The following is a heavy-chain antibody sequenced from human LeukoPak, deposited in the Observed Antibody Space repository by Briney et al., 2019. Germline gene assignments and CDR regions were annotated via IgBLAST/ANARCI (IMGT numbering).Heavy chain of an antibody. V-gene: IGHV3-23*01. CDR2: ITGSGGST. Sequence: GGSLRLSCAASGFTFSSYAMSWVRQAPGKGLEWVSAITGSGGSTYYADSVKGRFTISRDNSKNTLYLQMNSLRAEDTAVYYCAKWGITKIVVVTYFDYWGQGTLVTVSS. D-gene: IGHD3-22*01. CDR3: AKWGITKIVVVTYFDY. CDR1: GFTFSSYA. J-gene: IGHJ4*02.